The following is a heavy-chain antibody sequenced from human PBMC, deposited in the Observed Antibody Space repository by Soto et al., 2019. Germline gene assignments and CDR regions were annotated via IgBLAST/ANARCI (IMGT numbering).Heavy chain of an antibody. CDR3: ARAVTHTIFGVVTLPTADY. CDR2: ISSSSSYI. Sequence: GGSLRLSCAASGFTFSSYSMNWVRQAPGKGLEWVSSISSSSSYIYYADSVKGRFTISRDNAKNSLYLQMNSLRAEDTAVYYCARAVTHTIFGVVTLPTADYWGQGTLVTVSS. V-gene: IGHV3-21*01. CDR1: GFTFSSYS. D-gene: IGHD3-3*01. J-gene: IGHJ4*02.